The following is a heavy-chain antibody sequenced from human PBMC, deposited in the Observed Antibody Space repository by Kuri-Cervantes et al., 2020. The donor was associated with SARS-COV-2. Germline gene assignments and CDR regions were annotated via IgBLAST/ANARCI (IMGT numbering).Heavy chain of an antibody. CDR1: GGTFSSYA. CDR2: IIPIFGTA. D-gene: IGHD5-18*01. Sequence: SVKVSCKASGGTFSSYAISWVRQAPGQGLEWMGGIIPIFGTANYAQKFQGRVTITADESTSTAYMELSSLRSEDPAVYYCGYSYGTVNTGYYYGMDVWGQGTTVTVSS. V-gene: IGHV1-69*13. J-gene: IGHJ6*02. CDR3: GYSYGTVNTGYYYGMDV.